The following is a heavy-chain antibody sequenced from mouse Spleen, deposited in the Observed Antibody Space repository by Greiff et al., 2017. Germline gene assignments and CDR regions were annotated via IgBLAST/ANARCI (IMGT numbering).Heavy chain of an antibody. D-gene: IGHD4-1*01. CDR1: GYAFSSSW. V-gene: IGHV1-82*01. CDR3: ARDPVNWDWYFDV. CDR2: IYPGDGDT. Sequence: VQLQESGPELVKPGASVKISCKASGYAFSSSWMNWVKQRPGKGLEWIGRIYPGDGDTNCNGKFKGKATLTADKSSSTAYMQLSSLTSEESAVYFCARDPVNWDWYFDVWGTGTTVTVSS. J-gene: IGHJ1*03.